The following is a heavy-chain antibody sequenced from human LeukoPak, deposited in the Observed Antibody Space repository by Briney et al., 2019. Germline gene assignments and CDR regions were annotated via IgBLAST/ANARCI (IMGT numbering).Heavy chain of an antibody. V-gene: IGHV5-51*01. Sequence: GESLKISCQASGYSFTNYWIGWVRQMSGKGLEWMGIIYPGDSDTRYSPAFEGQVTFSVDKSINTAYLQWSSLKASDTAMYYCARRWGSCSDGSRSPLYFNSWGQGTLVTVAS. D-gene: IGHD2-15*01. J-gene: IGHJ4*02. CDR3: ARRWGSCSDGSRSPLYFNS. CDR1: GYSFTNYW. CDR2: IYPGDSDT.